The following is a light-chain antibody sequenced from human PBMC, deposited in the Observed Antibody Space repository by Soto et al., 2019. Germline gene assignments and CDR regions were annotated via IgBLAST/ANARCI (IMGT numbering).Light chain of an antibody. CDR1: QSIRRY. V-gene: IGKV1-39*01. Sequence: DIQVTQSPSSLSASVGDRVTISCRTSQSIRRYLHWYQHRPGKAPNLLIYAASSLQSGVSSRFSGSGSGTDFTLTISDLQPEDFAADYFLQSDSSPYTFGQGTQLEI. CDR3: LQSDSSPYT. CDR2: AAS. J-gene: IGKJ2*01.